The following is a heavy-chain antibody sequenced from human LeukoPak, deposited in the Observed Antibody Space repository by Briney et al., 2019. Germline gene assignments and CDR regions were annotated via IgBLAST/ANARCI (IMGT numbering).Heavy chain of an antibody. CDR1: GFTFSTFW. D-gene: IGHD3-10*01. CDR2: IMQDGREK. Sequence: GGSLRLSCAASGFTFSTFWMSWVRQAPGKGLEWVANIMQDGREKYYVDSVKGRFTISRDNAKNSLYLQMNSLRAEDTAVYYCARDRGSQDYWGQGTLVTVSS. J-gene: IGHJ4*02. CDR3: ARDRGSQDY. V-gene: IGHV3-7*05.